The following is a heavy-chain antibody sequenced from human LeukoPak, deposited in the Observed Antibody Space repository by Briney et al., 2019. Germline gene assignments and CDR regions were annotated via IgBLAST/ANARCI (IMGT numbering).Heavy chain of an antibody. V-gene: IGHV1-2*02. CDR1: GYTFTGYY. Sequence: GASVKVSCKASGYTFTGYYIHWVRQAPGQGLEWMGWINPNSGGTNYAQKFQGRVTMTRDTSISTAYMELSRLKSDDTAVYYCAGGSFSADAPLVLDYFHHWGQGTLVTVSS. CDR2: INPNSGGT. J-gene: IGHJ1*01. CDR3: AGGSFSADAPLVLDYFHH. D-gene: IGHD5-18*01.